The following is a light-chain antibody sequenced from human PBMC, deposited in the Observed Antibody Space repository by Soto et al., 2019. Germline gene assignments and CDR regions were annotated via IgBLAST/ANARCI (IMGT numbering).Light chain of an antibody. Sequence: QSVLTQPPSVSAAPGQKVTTSRSGGSSNIGNYYVSWHQQLPGTAPKLLIYENDKRPSGIPDRFSGSKSGTSATLGITGLQPGDEADYYCGTWDSSLSIFVFGTGTKVTVL. CDR2: END. CDR3: GTWDSSLSIFV. V-gene: IGLV1-51*02. J-gene: IGLJ1*01. CDR1: SSNIGNYY.